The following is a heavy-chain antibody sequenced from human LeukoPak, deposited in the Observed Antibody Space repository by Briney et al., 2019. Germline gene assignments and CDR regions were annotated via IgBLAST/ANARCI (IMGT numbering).Heavy chain of an antibody. CDR1: GSGYG. CDR3: ATPAGPFKI. V-gene: IGHV3-23*01. CDR2: IGGSYGNT. Sequence: GRSLRLSCAASGSGYGMHWVRQAPGKGLEWVSIIGGSYGNTYYADSVKGRFTISRDNSKNTLYLQMNSLRAEDTAVYYCATPAGPFKIWGQGTLVTVSS. J-gene: IGHJ4*02.